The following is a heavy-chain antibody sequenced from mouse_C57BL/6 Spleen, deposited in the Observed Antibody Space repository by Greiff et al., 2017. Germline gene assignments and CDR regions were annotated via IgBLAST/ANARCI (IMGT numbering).Heavy chain of an antibody. Sequence: EVQLQQSGPELVKPGASVKISCKASGYTFTDYYMNWVKQSHGKSLEWIGDINPNNGGTSYNQKFKGKATLTVDKSSSTAYMELRSLTSEDSAVYYCATLRWNYWGKGTTLTVSS. CDR2: INPNNGGT. CDR3: ATLRWNY. J-gene: IGHJ2*01. D-gene: IGHD1-1*01. V-gene: IGHV1-26*01. CDR1: GYTFTDYY.